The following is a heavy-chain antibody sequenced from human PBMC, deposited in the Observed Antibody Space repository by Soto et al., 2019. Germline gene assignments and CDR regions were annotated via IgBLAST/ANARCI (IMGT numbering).Heavy chain of an antibody. CDR3: ARGVWSLDYCYYMDV. CDR2: IYSGGST. CDR1: GFTVSSNY. J-gene: IGHJ6*03. V-gene: IGHV3-66*01. D-gene: IGHD3-16*01. Sequence: EVQLVESGGGLVQPGGSLRLSCAASGFTVSSNYMSWVRQAPGKGLEWVSVIYSGGSTYYADSVKGRFTISRDNSKNTLYLTMNCLRAEDTAVYYCARGVWSLDYCYYMDVWGKGTTVTVSS.